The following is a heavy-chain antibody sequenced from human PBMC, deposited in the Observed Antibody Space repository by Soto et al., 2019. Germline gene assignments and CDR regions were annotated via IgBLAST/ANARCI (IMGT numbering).Heavy chain of an antibody. V-gene: IGHV1-3*01. J-gene: IGHJ2*01. CDR1: GYTFTSYA. CDR3: ARETVTMVRGVIIPLRYFDL. CDR2: INAGNGNT. Sequence: QVQLVQSGAEVKKPGASVKVSCKASGYTFTSYAMHWVRQAPGQRLEWMGWINAGNGNTKYSQKFQGRVTITRDTSASTAYMELSSLRSEDTAVYYCARETVTMVRGVIIPLRYFDLWGRGTLVTVSS. D-gene: IGHD3-10*01.